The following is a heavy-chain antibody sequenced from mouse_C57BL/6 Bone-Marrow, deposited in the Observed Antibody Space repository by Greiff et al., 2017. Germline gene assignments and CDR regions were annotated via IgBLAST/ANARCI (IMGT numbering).Heavy chain of an antibody. CDR2: IDPSDGYT. CDR1: GYTFTSYW. J-gene: IGHJ3*01. D-gene: IGHD1-1*01. V-gene: IGHV1-69*01. Sequence: QVQLQQPGAELVMPGASVKLSCKASGYTFTSYWMHWVKQRPGQGLEWIGEIDPSDGYTNYNQKFKGKSTLTVDKSSSTAYMQLSSLTSEDSAVYYCTREITTVGFAYWGQGTMVTVSA. CDR3: TREITTVGFAY.